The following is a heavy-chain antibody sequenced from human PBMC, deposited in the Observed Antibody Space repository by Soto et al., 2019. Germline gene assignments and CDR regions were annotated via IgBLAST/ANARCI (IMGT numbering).Heavy chain of an antibody. V-gene: IGHV4-39*07. D-gene: IGHD3-3*01. CDR3: AREDDFRSGYLAY. J-gene: IGHJ4*02. Sequence: SETLSLTCTVSGGSISSSSYYWGWIRQPPGKGLEWIGSIFYSGSTYYNPSLKSRVTISVDTSKNQFSLKLSSVTAADTAVYYCAREDDFRSGYLAYWGQGILVTFSS. CDR1: GGSISSSSYY. CDR2: IFYSGST.